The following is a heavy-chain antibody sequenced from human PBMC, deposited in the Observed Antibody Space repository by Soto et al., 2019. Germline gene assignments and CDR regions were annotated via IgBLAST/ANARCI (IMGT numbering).Heavy chain of an antibody. Sequence: SVKLSCKASGGTFSSYAISWVRHAPGQGLEWMGGIIPIFGTANYAQKFQGRVTITADESTSTAYMELSSLRSEDTAVYYCARESRYCSGGSCYFLPGIDYWGQGTLVTVSS. CDR1: GGTFSSYA. D-gene: IGHD2-15*01. V-gene: IGHV1-69*13. CDR3: ARESRYCSGGSCYFLPGIDY. J-gene: IGHJ4*01. CDR2: IIPIFGTA.